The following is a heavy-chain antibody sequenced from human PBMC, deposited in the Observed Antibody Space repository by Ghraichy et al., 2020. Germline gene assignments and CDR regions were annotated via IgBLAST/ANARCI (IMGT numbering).Heavy chain of an antibody. Sequence: ASVKVSCKASGYTFTNYGISWVRQAPGQGLEWMGWISPYNDNTNYEQKLQGRVTMTTDTSTSTAYMELKSLRSDDTAVYYCARDFLYGSGSFNWFDPWGQGTLVTVSS. D-gene: IGHD3-10*01. CDR1: GYTFTNYG. CDR2: ISPYNDNT. V-gene: IGHV1-18*04. J-gene: IGHJ5*02. CDR3: ARDFLYGSGSFNWFDP.